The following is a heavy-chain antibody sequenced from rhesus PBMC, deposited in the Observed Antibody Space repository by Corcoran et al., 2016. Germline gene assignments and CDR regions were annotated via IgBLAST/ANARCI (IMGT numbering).Heavy chain of an antibody. D-gene: IGHD4-23*01. CDR3: AREPSNTVGLDS. CDR1: GGSISSGYYY. Sequence: QVQLQESGPGLVKPSETLSLTCAVSGGSISSGYYYWSWIRQHPGKGLEWIGYITYSGSTSYNPALKSRVTISRDTSKNQFSLKLSSVTAADTAVYYCAREPSNTVGLDSWGQGVVVTVSS. J-gene: IGHJ6*01. CDR2: ITYSGST. V-gene: IGHV4-122*02.